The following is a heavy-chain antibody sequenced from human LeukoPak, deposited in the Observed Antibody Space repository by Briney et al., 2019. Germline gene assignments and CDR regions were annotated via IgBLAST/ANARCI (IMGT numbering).Heavy chain of an antibody. CDR1: GFTFDDYG. CDR3: ARPAIAVAGTRFAFDI. Sequence: GSLRLSCAASGFTFDDYGMSWVRQAPGKGLEWVSGINWNGGSTGYADSVKGRFTISRDNAKNSLYLQMNSLRAEDTALYYCARPAIAVAGTRFAFDIWGQGTMVTVSS. J-gene: IGHJ3*02. D-gene: IGHD6-19*01. V-gene: IGHV3-20*04. CDR2: INWNGGST.